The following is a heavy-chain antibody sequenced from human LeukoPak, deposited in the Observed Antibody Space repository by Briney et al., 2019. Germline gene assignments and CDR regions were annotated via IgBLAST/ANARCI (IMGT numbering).Heavy chain of an antibody. V-gene: IGHV1-18*01. J-gene: IGHJ4*02. D-gene: IGHD2-2*03. CDR3: ARNGYCSSTSCSKKLYFDY. Sequence: ASVKVSCKASGYTFTSYGISCVRQAPGQGLEWMGWISAYNGNTNYAQKLQGRVTMTTDISTSTAYMELRSLRSDDTAVYYCARNGYCSSTSCSKKLYFDYWGQGTLVTVSS. CDR1: GYTFTSYG. CDR2: ISAYNGNT.